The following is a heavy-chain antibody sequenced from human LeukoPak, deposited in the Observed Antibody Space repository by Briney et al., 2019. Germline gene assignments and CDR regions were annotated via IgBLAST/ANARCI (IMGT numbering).Heavy chain of an antibody. Sequence: PSETLSLTCAVYGGSFIGYYWSWIRQPPGKGLEWIGEINHSGSTNYNPSLKSRVTISVDTSKNQFSLKLSSVTAADTAVYYCARHDRNYLDYWGQGTLVTVSS. D-gene: IGHD1-1*01. CDR3: ARHDRNYLDY. CDR2: INHSGST. CDR1: GGSFIGYY. V-gene: IGHV4-34*01. J-gene: IGHJ4*02.